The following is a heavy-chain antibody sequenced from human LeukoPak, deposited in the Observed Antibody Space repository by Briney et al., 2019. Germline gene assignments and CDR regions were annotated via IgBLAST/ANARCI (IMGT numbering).Heavy chain of an antibody. CDR3: ARAGQYHYNSAGYFPDY. Sequence: KTSETLSLTCDVSGGSISSGLYSWSWIRQPLGKGLEWIGYIYHTGSTYFNPSLKSRVTISVDTSKNEFSLKLSSVTAADTAVYYCARAGQYHYNSAGYFPDYWGQGTLVTVSS. J-gene: IGHJ4*02. CDR2: IYHTGST. CDR1: GGSISSGLYS. D-gene: IGHD3-22*01. V-gene: IGHV4-30-2*05.